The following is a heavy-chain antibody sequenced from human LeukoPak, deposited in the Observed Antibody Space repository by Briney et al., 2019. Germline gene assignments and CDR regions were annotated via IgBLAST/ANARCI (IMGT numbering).Heavy chain of an antibody. V-gene: IGHV3-15*01. CDR2: IKSKIDGGTT. D-gene: IGHD2-21*01. CDR1: GFTFSNVW. Sequence: GGSLRLSCVVSGFTFSNVWMSWVRQTPGKGLEWVGRIKSKIDGGTTDYAAPVKGRFTISRDDSQNTLYLQMDSLRGEDTAVYYCAKDFRIGYSAHFDYWGQGALVTVSS. CDR3: AKDFRIGYSAHFDY. J-gene: IGHJ4*02.